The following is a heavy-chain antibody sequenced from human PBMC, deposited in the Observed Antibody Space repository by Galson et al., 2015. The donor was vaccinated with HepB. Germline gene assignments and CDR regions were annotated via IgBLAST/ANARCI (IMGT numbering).Heavy chain of an antibody. D-gene: IGHD2-15*01. J-gene: IGHJ4*02. Sequence: SVKVSCKASGYTFTSYYMHWVRQAPGQGLEWMGIINPSAGTTSYAQKFQGRVTMTRDTSTSTVYMELSSLRSEDTGVYYCARDRTLYCSGGSCYQAFDYWGQGTLVTVSS. CDR3: ARDRTLYCSGGSCYQAFDY. V-gene: IGHV1-46*01. CDR2: INPSAGTT. CDR1: GYTFTSYY.